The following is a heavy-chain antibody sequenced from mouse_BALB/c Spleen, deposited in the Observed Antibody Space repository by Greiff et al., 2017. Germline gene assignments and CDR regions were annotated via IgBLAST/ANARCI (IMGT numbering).Heavy chain of an antibody. V-gene: IGHV10-1*02. CDR1: GFTFNTYA. J-gene: IGHJ2*01. Sequence: EVKLVESGGGLVQPKGSLKLSCAASGFTFNTYAMNWVRQAPGKGLEWVARIRSKSNNYATYYADSVKDRFTISRDDSQSMLYLQMNNLKTEDTAMYYCTRGLYDYDGYYFDYWGQGTTLTVSS. D-gene: IGHD2-4*01. CDR3: TRGLYDYDGYYFDY. CDR2: IRSKSNNYAT.